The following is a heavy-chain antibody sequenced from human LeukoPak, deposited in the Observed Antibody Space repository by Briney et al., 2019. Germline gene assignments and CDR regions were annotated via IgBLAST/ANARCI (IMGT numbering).Heavy chain of an antibody. CDR1: GFTFSRYW. CDR3: AREGESYPDLDY. CDR2: IKQDGSEK. J-gene: IGHJ4*02. D-gene: IGHD3-10*01. Sequence: GGSLRLSCAASGFTFSRYWMTWVRQAPGKGLEWVANIKQDGSEKYYLDSVKGRFTISRDNAKNSLYLQMNSLRAEDTAVYYCAREGESYPDLDYWGQGTLVTVSS. V-gene: IGHV3-7*01.